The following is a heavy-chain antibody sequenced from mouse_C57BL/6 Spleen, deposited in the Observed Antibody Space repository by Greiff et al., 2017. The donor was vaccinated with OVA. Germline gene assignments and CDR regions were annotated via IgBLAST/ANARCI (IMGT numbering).Heavy chain of an antibody. CDR3: AREDYTAFAY. D-gene: IGHD2-12*01. J-gene: IGHJ3*01. CDR1: GYTFTDYN. Sequence: EVQRVESGPELVKPGASVKIPCKASGYTFTDYNMDWVKQSHGKSLEWIGDINPNNGGTIYNQKFKGKATLTVDKSSSTAYMELRSLTSEDTAVYYCAREDYTAFAYWGQGTLVTVSA. CDR2: INPNNGGT. V-gene: IGHV1-18*01.